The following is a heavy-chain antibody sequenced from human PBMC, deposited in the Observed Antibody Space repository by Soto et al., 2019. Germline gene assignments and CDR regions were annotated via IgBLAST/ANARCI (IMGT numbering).Heavy chain of an antibody. CDR3: ERGGVIAAAGGYYGMDV. V-gene: IGHV1-46*01. Sequence: ASVKVSCKASGYTFTSYYMHWVRQAPGQGLEWMGIINPSGGSTSYAQKFQGRVTMTRDTSTSTVYMELSSLRSEDTAVYYCERGGVIAAAGGYYGMDVWGQGTTVTVSS. D-gene: IGHD6-13*01. J-gene: IGHJ6*02. CDR2: INPSGGST. CDR1: GYTFTSYY.